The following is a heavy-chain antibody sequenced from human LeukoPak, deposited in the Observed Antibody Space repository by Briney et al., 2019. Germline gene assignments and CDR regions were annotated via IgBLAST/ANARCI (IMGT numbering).Heavy chain of an antibody. V-gene: IGHV4-34*01. CDR2: INHSGST. CDR1: GGSFSGYY. Sequence: PSETLSLTCAVFGGSFSGYYWSWVRQPPGKGLEWIGEINHSGSTNFNPSLKSRVIISVDTSKNQLSLKLNSVTAADTAVYYRAIHPSSSWYYFDYWGQGTLVTVSS. CDR3: AIHPSSSWYYFDY. D-gene: IGHD6-13*01. J-gene: IGHJ4*02.